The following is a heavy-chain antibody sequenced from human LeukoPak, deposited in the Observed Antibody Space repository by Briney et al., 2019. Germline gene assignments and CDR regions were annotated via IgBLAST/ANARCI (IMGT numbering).Heavy chain of an antibody. CDR2: VSYSGST. V-gene: IGHV4-39*01. CDR3: ARGRIDLPMYYYGSGSYYTGPGAQFDP. CDR1: GGSISSNNYY. D-gene: IGHD3-10*01. Sequence: SETLSLTCTVSGGSISSNNYYWGWVRQPPGKGLEWIGSVSYSGSTYYNPSLRSRVTISVDTSKNQFSLKLSSVTAADTAVYYCARGRIDLPMYYYGSGSYYTGPGAQFDPWGQGTLVTVSS. J-gene: IGHJ5*02.